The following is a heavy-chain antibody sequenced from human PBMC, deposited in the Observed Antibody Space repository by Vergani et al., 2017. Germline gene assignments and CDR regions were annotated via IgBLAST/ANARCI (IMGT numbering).Heavy chain of an antibody. Sequence: EVQLVATGGGLIQPGGSLRLSCAASGFTVSSYYMSWVRQAPGKGLEWVSVIYSGGSTYYVDSVKGRFTISRDNSKNTLYLQMNSLRAEDTAVYYCARIRFLEWKSYYDYYMDVWGKGTAVTVSS. J-gene: IGHJ6*03. CDR2: IYSGGST. V-gene: IGHV3-53*02. D-gene: IGHD3-3*01. CDR3: ARIRFLEWKSYYDYYMDV. CDR1: GFTVSSYY.